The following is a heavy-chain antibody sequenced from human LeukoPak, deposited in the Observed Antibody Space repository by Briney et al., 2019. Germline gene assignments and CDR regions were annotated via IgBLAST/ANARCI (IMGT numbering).Heavy chain of an antibody. J-gene: IGHJ4*02. CDR2: ISSSSSYI. Sequence: GGSLRLSCAASGLTFSSYSMNWVRQAPGKGLEWVSSISSSSSYIYYADSVKGRFTISRDNAKNSLYLQMNSLRAEDTAVYYCARDSSGRDGYNYDFDYWGQGTLVTVSS. V-gene: IGHV3-21*01. CDR1: GLTFSSYS. D-gene: IGHD5-24*01. CDR3: ARDSSGRDGYNYDFDY.